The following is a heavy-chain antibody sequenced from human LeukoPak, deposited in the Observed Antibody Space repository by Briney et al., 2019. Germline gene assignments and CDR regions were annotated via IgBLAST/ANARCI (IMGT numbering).Heavy chain of an antibody. CDR2: ISAYNGNT. J-gene: IGHJ5*02. V-gene: IGHV1-18*01. CDR3: ARTNYGSGSSWFDP. D-gene: IGHD3-10*01. Sequence: ASVKVSCKASGYTFSSYAISWVRQAPGQGLEWMGWISAYNGNTNYAQKLRGRVTMTTDTSTSTAYMELRSLRSDDTAVYYCARTNYGSGSSWFDPWGRGTLVTVTS. CDR1: GYTFSSYA.